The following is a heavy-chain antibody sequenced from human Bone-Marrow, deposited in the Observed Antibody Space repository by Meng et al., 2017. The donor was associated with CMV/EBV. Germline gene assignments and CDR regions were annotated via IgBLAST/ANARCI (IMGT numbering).Heavy chain of an antibody. J-gene: IGHJ3*02. CDR3: ARTGGDYVWGSYPPSSDAFAI. D-gene: IGHD3-16*02. CDR1: GYTFTSYD. CDR2: MNPNSGNT. V-gene: IGHV1-8*01. Sequence: ASVKVSCKASGYTFTSYDINWVRQATGQGLEWMGWMNPNSGNTGYAQKFQGRVTITTDKSTSTAYMELSSLRSEDTAVYYCARTGGDYVWGSYPPSSDAFAIWGQGPRVTCSS.